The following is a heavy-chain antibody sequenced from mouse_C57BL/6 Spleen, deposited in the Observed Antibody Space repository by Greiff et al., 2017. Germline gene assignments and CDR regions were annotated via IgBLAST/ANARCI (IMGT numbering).Heavy chain of an antibody. CDR1: GYAFSSSW. D-gene: IGHD2-3*01. CDR3: ARVDGGYYFDY. V-gene: IGHV1-82*01. J-gene: IGHJ2*01. Sequence: QVQLQQSGPELVKPGASVKISCKASGYAFSSSWMNWVKQRPGKGLEWIGRIYPGDGDTNYNGKFKGKATLTADKSSSTAYMQLSSLTSEDSAVYFCARVDGGYYFDYWGQGTTLTVSS. CDR2: IYPGDGDT.